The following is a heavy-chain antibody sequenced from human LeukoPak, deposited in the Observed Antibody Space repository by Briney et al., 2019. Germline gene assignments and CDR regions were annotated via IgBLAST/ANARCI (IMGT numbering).Heavy chain of an antibody. CDR2: IYTGGGR. V-gene: IGHV3-53*01. CDR3: ARGIDY. J-gene: IGHJ4*02. Sequence: SGGSLRLSCTVSGFTVSSNSMSWVRQAPGKELEWVSVIYTGGGRYYADSVRGRFTISRDTSKNMVFLQMNSLRVEDTAVYYCARGIDYWGRGTLVTVSS. CDR1: GFTVSSNS.